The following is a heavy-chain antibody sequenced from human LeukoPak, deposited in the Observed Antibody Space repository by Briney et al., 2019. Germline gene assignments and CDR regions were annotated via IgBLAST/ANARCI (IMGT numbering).Heavy chain of an antibody. CDR2: INQDASEI. D-gene: IGHD2-21*02. CDR3: ATDRDNSDWQKRFDS. CDR1: GFTFSTYW. V-gene: IGHV3-7*01. Sequence: GGSLRLSCAASGFTFSTYWMDWYRQAPGKGLEWVGNINQDASEINYVDSVRGRFTISRDNAKNSLHLQMNSLRAEDTAVYYCATDRDNSDWQKRFDSWGQGTLVTVSS. J-gene: IGHJ4*02.